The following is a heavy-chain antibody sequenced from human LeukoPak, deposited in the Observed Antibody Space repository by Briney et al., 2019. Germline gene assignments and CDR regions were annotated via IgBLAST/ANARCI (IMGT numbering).Heavy chain of an antibody. CDR3: GRENSNSWYLDY. CDR1: IGSISTCY. Sequence: SETLSLTCTVPIGSISTCYWIWIRQPPGKGLEWIGYIYNSGSTNYNPSLKSRVTISVDTSKNQFSLKLSSVTAADTAVYYCGRENSNSWYLDYWGQGTLVTVSS. CDR2: IYNSGST. J-gene: IGHJ4*02. D-gene: IGHD6-13*01. V-gene: IGHV4-59*01.